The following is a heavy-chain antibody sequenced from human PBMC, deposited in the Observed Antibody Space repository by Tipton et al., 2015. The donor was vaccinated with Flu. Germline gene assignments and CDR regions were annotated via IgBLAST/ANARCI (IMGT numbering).Heavy chain of an antibody. CDR1: GFSLSTSGVG. Sequence: LVKPTQTLTLTCTFSGFSLSTSGVGVGWIRQPPGKALEWLALIYWDDDKRYSPSLKSRLTITKDTSKNQVVLTMTNMDPVDTATYYCAHTTDYDFWSGYYTGFDYWGQGTLVTVSS. V-gene: IGHV2-5*02. CDR2: IYWDDDK. J-gene: IGHJ4*02. CDR3: AHTTDYDFWSGYYTGFDY. D-gene: IGHD3-3*01.